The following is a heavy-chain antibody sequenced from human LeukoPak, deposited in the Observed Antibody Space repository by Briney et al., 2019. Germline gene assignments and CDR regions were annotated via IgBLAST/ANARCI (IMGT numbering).Heavy chain of an antibody. Sequence: PSETLSLTCTVSGGSISSYYWSWIRQPPGKGLEWIGYIYYSGSTNNNPSLKSRVTISVDTSKNQFSLKLSSVTAADTAVYYCAREGIAVALPTRAFDIWGQGTMVTVSS. CDR2: IYYSGST. J-gene: IGHJ3*02. V-gene: IGHV4-59*12. CDR3: AREGIAVALPTRAFDI. CDR1: GGSISSYY. D-gene: IGHD6-19*01.